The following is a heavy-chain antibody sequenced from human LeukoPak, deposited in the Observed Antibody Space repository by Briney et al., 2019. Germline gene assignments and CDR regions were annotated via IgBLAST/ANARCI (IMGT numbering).Heavy chain of an antibody. D-gene: IGHD6-19*01. CDR3: ARVDSGWYGVDY. J-gene: IGHJ4*02. CDR2: ISGSGGST. CDR1: GFTFANYG. Sequence: GGSLRLSCAASGFTFANYGMSWVRQAPGKGLEWVSAISGSGGSTYYADSVKGRFTVSRDNSKNTLYLQMNSLRAEDTAVYYCARVDSGWYGVDYWGQGTLVTVSS. V-gene: IGHV3-23*01.